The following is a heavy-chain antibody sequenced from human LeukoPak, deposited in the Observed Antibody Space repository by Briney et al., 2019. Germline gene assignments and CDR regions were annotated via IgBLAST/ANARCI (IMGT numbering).Heavy chain of an antibody. V-gene: IGHV3-23*01. CDR1: GFTFSSYW. J-gene: IGHJ5*02. Sequence: PGGSLRLSCAASGFTFSSYWMHWVRQTPGKGLEWVSSNSGSGRTTYYADSVKGRFTIFRDNSQNTQYLQMNSLRAEDTAVYYCAKEGLLGWYDLWGQGTLVTVSS. CDR3: AKEGLLGWYDL. CDR2: NSGSGRTT. D-gene: IGHD2-15*01.